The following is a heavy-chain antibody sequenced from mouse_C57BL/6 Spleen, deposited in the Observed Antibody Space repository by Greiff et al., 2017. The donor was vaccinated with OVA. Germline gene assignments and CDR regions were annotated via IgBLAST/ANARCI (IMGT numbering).Heavy chain of an antibody. J-gene: IGHJ2*01. Sequence: VQLQQPGAELVRPGSSVKLSCKASGYTFTSYWMHWVKQRPIQGLEWIGNIDPSDSETHYNQKFKDKATLTVDKSSSTAYMQLSSLTSEDSAVYCAARGPSSGSYFDVWGQGTTLTVSS. CDR3: ARGPSSGSYFDV. D-gene: IGHD3-1*01. CDR2: IDPSDSET. CDR1: GYTFTSYW. V-gene: IGHV1-52*01.